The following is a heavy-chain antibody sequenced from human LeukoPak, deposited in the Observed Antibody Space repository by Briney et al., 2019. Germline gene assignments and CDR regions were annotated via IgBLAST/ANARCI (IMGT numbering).Heavy chain of an antibody. J-gene: IGHJ4*02. CDR2: IYHSGST. Sequence: PSETLSLTCTVSGGSISSGGYYWSWIRQPPGKGLEWIGYIYHSGSTYYNPSLKSRVTISVDRSKSQFSLKLTSVTAADTAVYYCATLTTVVTAYYFDYWGQGTLVTVSS. CDR3: ATLTTVVTAYYFDY. V-gene: IGHV4-30-2*01. CDR1: GGSISSGGYY. D-gene: IGHD4-23*01.